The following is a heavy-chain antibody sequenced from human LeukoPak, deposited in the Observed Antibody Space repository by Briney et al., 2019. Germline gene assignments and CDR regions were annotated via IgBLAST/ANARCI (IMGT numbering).Heavy chain of an antibody. J-gene: IGHJ3*02. CDR2: INHSGST. CDR1: GGSFSGYY. CDR3: AREIHYDSSGQRSLHAFDI. V-gene: IGHV4-34*01. D-gene: IGHD3-22*01. Sequence: PSETLSLTCAVYGGSFSGYYWSWIRQPPGKGLEWIGEINHSGSTNYNPSLKSRVTISVDTSKNQFSLKLSSVTAADTALYYCAREIHYDSSGQRSLHAFDIWGQGTMVTVSS.